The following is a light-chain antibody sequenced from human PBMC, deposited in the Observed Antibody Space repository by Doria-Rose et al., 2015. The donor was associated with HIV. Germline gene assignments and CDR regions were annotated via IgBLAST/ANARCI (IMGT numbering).Light chain of an antibody. J-gene: IGLJ3*02. V-gene: IGLV1-44*01. CDR3: ATWDDSLHGPV. CDR1: DSNIGTNT. Sequence: QPVVTQPVSSSASPGQMVSIFCSGSDSNIGTNTVNWYQQVPGTAPKLLMLRNNQRPSGVPDRFSGSKSGTSASLAISGLQAEDEADYYCATWDDSLHGPVFGGGTKLTVL. CDR2: RNN.